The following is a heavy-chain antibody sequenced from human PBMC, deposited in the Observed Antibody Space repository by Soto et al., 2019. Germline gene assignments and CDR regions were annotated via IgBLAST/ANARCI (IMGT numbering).Heavy chain of an antibody. CDR3: AKVGSGYSSDY. CDR2: IYYSGST. V-gene: IGHV4-31*03. D-gene: IGHD3-22*01. Sequence: QVQLQESGPGLVKPSQTLSLTCTVSGGSISSGGYYWSWLRQHPGKGLEWIGYIYYSGSTYDNPSRKSRVTISVDTSKNQFSLKLSSVTAADSAVYYCAKVGSGYSSDYWGQGTLVTVSS. J-gene: IGHJ4*02. CDR1: GGSISSGGYY.